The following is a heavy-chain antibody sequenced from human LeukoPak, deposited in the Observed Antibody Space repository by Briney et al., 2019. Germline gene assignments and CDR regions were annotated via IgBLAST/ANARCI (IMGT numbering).Heavy chain of an antibody. CDR2: IKTITVGGTT. CDR1: GFTFSNVW. J-gene: IGHJ4*02. CDR3: RTDFMQGYLVD. V-gene: IGHV3-15*01. Sequence: GGSLRLSCAAPGFTFSNVWMNWVRQAPGKGLEWIGRIKTITVGGTTDYAAPVKGRFTISRDDSKNIVHLQMNSLKTEDTAVYYCRTDFMQGYLVDWGQGAPVTVSS. D-gene: IGHD1-26*01.